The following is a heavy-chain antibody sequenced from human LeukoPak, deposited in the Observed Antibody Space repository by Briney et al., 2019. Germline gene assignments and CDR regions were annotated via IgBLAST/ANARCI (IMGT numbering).Heavy chain of an antibody. CDR1: GFTFSSYG. CDR3: AKDSGAYYYDSSGYCDI. J-gene: IGHJ3*02. CDR2: ISYDGSNK. Sequence: PGGSLRLSCAASGFTFSSYGMHWVRQAPGKGLEWAAVISYDGSNKYYADSVKGRFTISRDNSKNTLYLQMNSLRAEDTAVYYCAKDSGAYYYDSSGYCDIWGQGTMVTVSS. V-gene: IGHV3-30*18. D-gene: IGHD3-22*01.